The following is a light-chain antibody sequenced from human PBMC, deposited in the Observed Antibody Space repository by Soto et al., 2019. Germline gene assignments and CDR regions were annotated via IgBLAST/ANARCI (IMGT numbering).Light chain of an antibody. CDR1: QSISTW. J-gene: IGKJ1*01. CDR3: KQSYFTPT. Sequence: DIQMTDSPSSLSASVGDRVAVTCRCSQSISTWLAWYQQRPGKAPKLLIFGASNLQSGVPSRFSGSGSGTDFTLTISGVQHEDFATYYCKQSYFTPTFGQGTKVDIK. V-gene: IGKV1-39*01. CDR2: GAS.